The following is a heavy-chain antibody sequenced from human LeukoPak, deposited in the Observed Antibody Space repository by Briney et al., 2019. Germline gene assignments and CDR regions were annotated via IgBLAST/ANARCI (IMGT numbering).Heavy chain of an antibody. D-gene: IGHD3-9*01. V-gene: IGHV4-39*07. CDR3: ARGQSYDYDILTGYYNFDY. CDR2: INHSGST. CDR1: GGSISSSSYY. J-gene: IGHJ4*02. Sequence: SETLSLTCTVSGGSISSSSYYWSWIRQPPGKGLEWIGEINHSGSTNYNPSLKSRVTISVDTSKNQFSLKLSSVTAADTAVYYCARGQSYDYDILTGYYNFDYWGRGTLVTVSS.